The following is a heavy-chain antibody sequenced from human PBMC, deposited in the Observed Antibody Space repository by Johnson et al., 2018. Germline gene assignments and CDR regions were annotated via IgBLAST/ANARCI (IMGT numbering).Heavy chain of an antibody. D-gene: IGHD6-13*01. Sequence: QVQLQESGPGLVKPSETXSLTCTVSGGSINTYYWNWIRQPPGKGLEWSGYINYRGSTDYNPSLESRVTISVDTSKNQFSLKLSSVTAADTAVYYCARGSSSSSDAFDIWGQGTMVTVSS. CDR3: ARGSSSSSDAFDI. CDR2: INYRGST. J-gene: IGHJ3*02. CDR1: GGSINTYY. V-gene: IGHV4-59*01.